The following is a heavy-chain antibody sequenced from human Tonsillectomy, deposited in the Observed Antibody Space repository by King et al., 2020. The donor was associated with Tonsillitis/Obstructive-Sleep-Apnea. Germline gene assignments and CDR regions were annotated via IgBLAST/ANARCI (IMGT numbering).Heavy chain of an antibody. CDR1: GFTFSTYG. CDR2: ISYDGSDK. J-gene: IGHJ6*04. V-gene: IGHV3-30*18. CDR3: AKDVHPQFYYYGMDV. D-gene: IGHD6-6*01. Sequence: VQLVESGGGVVQPGRSLRVSCAASGFTFSTYGMHWVRQAPGKGLEWVALISYDGSDKYYTDSVKGRFAISRDNSKNTLYLQMDGLRAEDTAVYYCAKDVHPQFYYYGMDVWGKGTTVAVS.